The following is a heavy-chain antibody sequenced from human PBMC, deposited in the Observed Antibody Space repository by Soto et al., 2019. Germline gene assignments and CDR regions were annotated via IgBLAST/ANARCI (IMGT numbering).Heavy chain of an antibody. V-gene: IGHV3-74*01. CDR2: INSDGSST. D-gene: IGHD6-6*01. J-gene: IGHJ4*02. Sequence: GGSLRLSCAASGFTFSSYWMHWVRQAPGKGLVWVSRINSDGSSTSYADSVKGRFTISRDNAKNTLYLQMNSLRAEDTAVYYCARVSSSSSGRLFDYWGQGTLVTVSS. CDR3: ARVSSSSSGRLFDY. CDR1: GFTFSSYW.